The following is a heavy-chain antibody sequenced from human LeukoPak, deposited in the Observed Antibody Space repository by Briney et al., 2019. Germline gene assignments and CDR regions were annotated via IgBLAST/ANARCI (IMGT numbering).Heavy chain of an antibody. V-gene: IGHV3-7*03. CDR3: ARRYFEY. J-gene: IGHJ4*02. Sequence: GGSLRLSCAASGFTFSSYSMNWVRQAPGKGLEWVANIKQDGSEKYYVDSVKGRFTISRDNAKNSLYLQMNSLRAEDTAVYYCARRYFEYWGQGTLVTVSS. CDR2: IKQDGSEK. CDR1: GFTFSSYS.